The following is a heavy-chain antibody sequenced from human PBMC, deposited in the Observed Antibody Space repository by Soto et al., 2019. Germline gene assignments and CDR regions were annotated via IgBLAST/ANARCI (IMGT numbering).Heavy chain of an antibody. CDR1: GYTFSNFA. CDR3: ARAPAPLYSSSWYSFDY. D-gene: IGHD6-13*01. V-gene: IGHV1-3*01. Sequence: ASVKVSCKASGYTFSNFAMHWVRQAPGQRLEWMGWINAGNWSTKYSQKFQGRVTITRDTSASTAYMELSSLRSEDTAVYYCARAPAPLYSSSWYSFDYWGQGPLVTVAS. J-gene: IGHJ4*02. CDR2: INAGNWST.